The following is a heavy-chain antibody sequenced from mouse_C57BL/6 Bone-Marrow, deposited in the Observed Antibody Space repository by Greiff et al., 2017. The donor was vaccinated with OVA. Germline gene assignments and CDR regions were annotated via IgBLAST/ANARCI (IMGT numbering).Heavy chain of an antibody. CDR3: ARKLGRGWYFDV. CDR2: INPYNGGT. D-gene: IGHD4-1*01. V-gene: IGHV1-19*01. CDR1: GYTFTDYY. J-gene: IGHJ1*03. Sequence: VQLQQSGPVLVKPGASVKMSCKASGYTFTDYYMNWVKQSHGKSLEWIGVINPYNGGTSYNQKFKGKATLTVDKSSSTAYMQLNSLTSEDSAVYYCARKLGRGWYFDVWGTGTTVTVSS.